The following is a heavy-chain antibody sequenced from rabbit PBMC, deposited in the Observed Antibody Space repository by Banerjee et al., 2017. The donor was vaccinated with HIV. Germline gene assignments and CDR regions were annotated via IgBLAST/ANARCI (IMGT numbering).Heavy chain of an antibody. D-gene: IGHD8-1*01. CDR2: IDPIFGTT. CDR1: GFDFSNYG. CDR3: ARDAATSFSSYGMDL. Sequence: QEQLVESGGGLVQPGGSLKLSCKASGFDFSNYGVSWVRQAPGKGLEWIGYIDPIFGTTAYATWVNDRFTISKTSSTTVTLQMTSLTAADTATYFCARDAATSFSSYGMDLWGPGTLVTVS. V-gene: IGHV1S39*01. J-gene: IGHJ6*01.